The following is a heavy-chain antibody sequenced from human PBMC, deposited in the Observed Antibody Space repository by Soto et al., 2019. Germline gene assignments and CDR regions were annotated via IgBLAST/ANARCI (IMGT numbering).Heavy chain of an antibody. J-gene: IGHJ4*02. Sequence: DVQLVESGGGLVQPGRSLRLSCAASGFTFDDYAMHWVRRVPGKGLEWVSSISWNSNIIGYADSVKGRFSISRDNAKNSLYLQMNSLRREDTALYYCAKGGPDGFCSGGRCYFDYWGQGTLVTVSS. CDR3: AKGGPDGFCSGGRCYFDY. CDR2: ISWNSNII. V-gene: IGHV3-9*01. D-gene: IGHD2-15*01. CDR1: GFTFDDYA.